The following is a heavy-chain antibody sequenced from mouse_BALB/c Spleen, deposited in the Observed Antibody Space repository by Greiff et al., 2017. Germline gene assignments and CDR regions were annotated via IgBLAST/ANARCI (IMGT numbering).Heavy chain of an antibody. CDR1: GFAFSSYD. D-gene: IGHD1-1*01. CDR3: AREGSYAMDY. Sequence: EVQGVESGGGLVKPGGSLKLSCAASGFAFSSYDMSWVRQTPEKRLEWVAYISSGGGSTYYPDTVKGRFTISRDNAKNTLYLQMSSLKSEDTAMYYCAREGSYAMDYWGQGTSVTVSS. J-gene: IGHJ4*01. V-gene: IGHV5-12-1*01. CDR2: ISSGGGST.